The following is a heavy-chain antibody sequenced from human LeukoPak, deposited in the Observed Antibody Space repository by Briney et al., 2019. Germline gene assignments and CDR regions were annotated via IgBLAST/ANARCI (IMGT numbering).Heavy chain of an antibody. CDR1: GFTFDDYA. Sequence: SGGSLRLSCAASGFTFDDYAMHWVRQAPGKGLEWVSGISWDSGNIGYADSAKGRFTISRDNAKDSLYLQMNSLRPEDTALYYCANLHGDYRDYWGQGTLVTVSS. D-gene: IGHD4-17*01. J-gene: IGHJ4*02. V-gene: IGHV3-9*01. CDR2: ISWDSGNI. CDR3: ANLHGDYRDY.